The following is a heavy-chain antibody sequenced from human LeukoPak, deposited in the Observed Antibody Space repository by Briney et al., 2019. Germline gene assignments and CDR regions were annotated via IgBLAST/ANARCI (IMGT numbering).Heavy chain of an antibody. D-gene: IGHD3-3*01. CDR2: INHSGST. J-gene: IGHJ6*03. CDR1: GGSFSGYY. V-gene: IGHV4-34*01. CDR3: ARVATYYDFWSGYRDRYYYMDV. Sequence: SETLSPTCAVYGGSFSGYYWSWIRQPPGKGLEWIGEINHSGSTNYNPSLKSRVTISVDTSKNQFSLKLSSVTAADTAVYYCARVATYYDFWSGYRDRYYYMDVWGKGTTVTVSS.